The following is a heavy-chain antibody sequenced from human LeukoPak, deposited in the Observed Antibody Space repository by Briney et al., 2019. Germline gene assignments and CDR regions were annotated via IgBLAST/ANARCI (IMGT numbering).Heavy chain of an antibody. CDR3: ALDSSGWSDDSFDI. J-gene: IGHJ3*02. CDR1: GASISFYY. CDR2: IYYSGST. Sequence: SETLSLTCTVSGASISFYYWIWIRQPPGKGLEWIGYIYYSGSTNYNPSLKSRVTMSIDTSKNQFSLNLNSVTPADTAVYYCALDSSGWSDDSFDIWGHGTMVTVSS. V-gene: IGHV4-59*01. D-gene: IGHD6-13*01.